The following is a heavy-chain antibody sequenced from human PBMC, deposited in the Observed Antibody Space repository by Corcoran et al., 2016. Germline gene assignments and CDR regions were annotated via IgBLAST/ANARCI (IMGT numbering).Heavy chain of an antibody. CDR1: GFSLSTSGMC. J-gene: IGHJ4*02. CDR3: ARIRGHTSSAEYYFDY. Sequence: QVTLRESGPALVKPTQTLTLTCTFSGFSLSTSGMCVSWIRQPPGKALEWLALIDWDDDKYYSTSLKTRLTISKDTSKNQVVLTMTNMDPVETATYYCARIRGHTSSAEYYFDYWGQGTLVTGSS. V-gene: IGHV2-70*01. CDR2: IDWDDDK. D-gene: IGHD6-6*01.